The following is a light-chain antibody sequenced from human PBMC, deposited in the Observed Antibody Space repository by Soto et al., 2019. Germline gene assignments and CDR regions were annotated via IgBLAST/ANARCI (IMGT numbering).Light chain of an antibody. CDR1: SSNIGAGYD. Sequence: QSVLTQPPSVSGAPGQRVTISCTGRSSNIGAGYDVHWYQQLPGTAPKLLIHGNNNRPSGVPDRFSGSKSGTSASLAITGLQAEDEADYYCQSYDSSLSAHYVFGTGTKVTVL. J-gene: IGLJ1*01. CDR2: GNN. CDR3: QSYDSSLSAHYV. V-gene: IGLV1-40*01.